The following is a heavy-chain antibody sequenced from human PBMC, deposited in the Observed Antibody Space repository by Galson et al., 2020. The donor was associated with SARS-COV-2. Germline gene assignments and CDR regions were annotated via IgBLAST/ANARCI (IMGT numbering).Heavy chain of an antibody. CDR1: GSTFSSYN. CDR3: TRERGYSYGYSDY. CDR2: ISGTNTNI. J-gene: IGHJ4*02. D-gene: IGHD5-18*01. V-gene: IGHV3-21*06. Sequence: NSGGSLRLSCEASGSTFSSYNLNWVRQAPGKGLEWVSSISGTNTNIYYADSMKGRFTISRDNAKNSVYLQMNSLGTEDTAVYYCTRERGYSYGYSDYWGQGTLVTVSS.